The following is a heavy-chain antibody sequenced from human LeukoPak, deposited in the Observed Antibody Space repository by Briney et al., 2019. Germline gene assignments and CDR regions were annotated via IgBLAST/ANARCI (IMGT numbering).Heavy chain of an antibody. CDR2: ISGSGGST. D-gene: IGHD6-19*01. V-gene: IGHV3-23*01. Sequence: PGGSLRLSCAASGFTFSSYALSWVRQAPGKGLEWVSAISGSGGSTYYADSVKGRFTISSDNSKNTLYLQMNSLRADDTAVYYCPKDHLRGFSSGWSAYDYWGQGTLVTVSS. CDR1: GFTFSSYA. J-gene: IGHJ4*02. CDR3: PKDHLRGFSSGWSAYDY.